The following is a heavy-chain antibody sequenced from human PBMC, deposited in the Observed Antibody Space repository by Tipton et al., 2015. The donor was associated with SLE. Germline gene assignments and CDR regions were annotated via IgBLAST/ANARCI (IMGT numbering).Heavy chain of an antibody. CDR3: ARAPVAGTGYYGMDV. CDR2: INHSGST. CDR1: GGSFSGYY. V-gene: IGHV4-34*01. J-gene: IGHJ6*02. Sequence: TLSLTCAVYGGSFSGYYWSWIRQPPGKGLEWIGEINHSGSTNYNPSLKSRVTISVDTSKNQFSLKLSSVTAADTAVYYCARAPVAGTGYYGMDVWGQGTTVTVSS. D-gene: IGHD6-19*01.